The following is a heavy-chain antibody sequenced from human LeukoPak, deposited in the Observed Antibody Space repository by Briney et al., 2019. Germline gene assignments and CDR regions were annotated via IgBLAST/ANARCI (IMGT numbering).Heavy chain of an antibody. CDR3: AREYYDSSGSKRSAFDI. D-gene: IGHD3-22*01. Sequence: PGGSLRLSCAASGFTFSSYAMSWVRQAPGKGLEWVAVISYDGSNKYYADSVKGRFTISRDNSKNTLDLQMNSLRAEDTAVYYCAREYYDSSGSKRSAFDIWGQGTMVTASS. J-gene: IGHJ3*02. CDR2: ISYDGSNK. V-gene: IGHV3-30-3*01. CDR1: GFTFSSYA.